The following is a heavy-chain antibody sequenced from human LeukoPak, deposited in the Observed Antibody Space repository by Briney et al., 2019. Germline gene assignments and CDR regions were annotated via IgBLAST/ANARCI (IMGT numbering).Heavy chain of an antibody. CDR1: GGTFSSCA. CDR3: ARAPDPYYYYYYMDV. CDR2: IIPIFGTA. J-gene: IGHJ6*03. V-gene: IGHV1-69*05. Sequence: SVKVSCKASGGTFSSCAISWVRQAPGQGLEWMGGIIPIFGTANYAQKFQGRVTITTDESTSTAYMELSSLRSEDTAVYYCARAPDPYYYYYYMDVWGKGTTVTVSS.